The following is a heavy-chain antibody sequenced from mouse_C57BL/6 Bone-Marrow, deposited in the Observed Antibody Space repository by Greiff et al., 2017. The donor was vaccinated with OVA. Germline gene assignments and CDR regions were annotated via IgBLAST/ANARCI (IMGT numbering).Heavy chain of an antibody. Sequence: VKLQQSGAELARPGASVKMSCKASGYTFTSYTMHWVKQRPGQGLEWIGYINPSSGYSKYNQKFKDKATLTADKSSSTAYMQLSSLTSEDSAVYYCAREGDYDGWYFDVWGTGTTVTVSS. CDR1: GYTFTSYT. V-gene: IGHV1-4*01. J-gene: IGHJ1*03. D-gene: IGHD2-4*01. CDR3: AREGDYDGWYFDV. CDR2: INPSSGYS.